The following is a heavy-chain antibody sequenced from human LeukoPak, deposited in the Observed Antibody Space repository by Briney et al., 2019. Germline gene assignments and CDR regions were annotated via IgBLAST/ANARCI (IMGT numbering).Heavy chain of an antibody. V-gene: IGHV4-4*07. CDR1: GGSINSYY. CDR2: IYTNTGTT. Sequence: SETLSLTCTVSGGSINSYYWGWVRQPAGKGLEWIGRIYTNTGTTNYSPSLKGRPTMSVDTSKNQFSLNLRSVTAADTAVYYCGRQGYTASYFLDYWSQGTLVTVSS. J-gene: IGHJ4*02. CDR3: GRQGYTASYFLDY. D-gene: IGHD1-26*01.